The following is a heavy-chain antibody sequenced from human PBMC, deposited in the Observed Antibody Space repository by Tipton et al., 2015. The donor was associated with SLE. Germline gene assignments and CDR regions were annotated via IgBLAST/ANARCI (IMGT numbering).Heavy chain of an antibody. CDR3: AKDSSSSSWYGKGMDV. D-gene: IGHD6-13*01. CDR1: GFTFSSYE. CDR2: ISSSGSTI. V-gene: IGHV3-48*03. J-gene: IGHJ6*02. Sequence: SLRLSCAASGFTFSSYEMNWVRQAPGKGLEWVSYISSSGSTIYYADSVKGRFTISRDNAKNSLYLQMNSLRAEDTAVYYCAKDSSSSSWYGKGMDVWGQGTTVTVSS.